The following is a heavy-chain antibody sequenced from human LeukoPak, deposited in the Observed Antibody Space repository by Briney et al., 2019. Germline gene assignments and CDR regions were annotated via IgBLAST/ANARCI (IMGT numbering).Heavy chain of an antibody. Sequence: PGGSLRLSCAASGFTFSSYSMNWVRQAPGKGLEWVSSISSSSSYIYYADSVKGRFTISRDNAKNSLYLQMNSLRAEDTAVYYCALKYYDSSGDTRERDIWGQGTMVTVSS. D-gene: IGHD3-22*01. CDR2: ISSSSSYI. V-gene: IGHV3-21*01. CDR3: ALKYYDSSGDTRERDI. J-gene: IGHJ3*02. CDR1: GFTFSSYS.